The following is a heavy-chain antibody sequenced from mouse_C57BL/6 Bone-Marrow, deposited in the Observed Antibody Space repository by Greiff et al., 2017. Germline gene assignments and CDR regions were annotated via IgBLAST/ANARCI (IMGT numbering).Heavy chain of an antibody. V-gene: IGHV1-64*01. Sequence: QVQLKQPGAELVKPGASVKLSCKASGYTFTSYWMHRVKQRPGQGLEWIGMIHPNSGSTNYNEKFKSTATLTVDKSSSTAYMQLSSLTSEDAAVYYGAKRIYSNYVLYAMDYWGQGTSVTVSS. CDR1: GYTFTSYW. CDR3: AKRIYSNYVLYAMDY. J-gene: IGHJ4*01. D-gene: IGHD2-5*01. CDR2: IHPNSGST.